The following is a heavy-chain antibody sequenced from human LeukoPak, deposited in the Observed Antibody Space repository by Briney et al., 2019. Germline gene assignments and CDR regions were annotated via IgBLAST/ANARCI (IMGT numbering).Heavy chain of an antibody. Sequence: SLSLACTVSCGSISSGGYYWTWLRQHPGKGLARIGYIYYSESTFYNPSFKSRVTISVDTSKNQFSLKLSSVTAADTAVYYCARDYYRLGAFDIWGQGTMVTVSS. CDR2: IYYSEST. CDR3: ARDYYRLGAFDI. V-gene: IGHV4-31*03. D-gene: IGHD3-22*01. CDR1: CGSISSGGYY. J-gene: IGHJ3*02.